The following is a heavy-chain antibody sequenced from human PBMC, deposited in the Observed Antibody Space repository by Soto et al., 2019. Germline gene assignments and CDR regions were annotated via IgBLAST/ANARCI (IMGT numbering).Heavy chain of an antibody. V-gene: IGHV3-33*01. D-gene: IGHD2-15*01. Sequence: ESGGGVVQPGRSLRLSCAASGFTFSSYGMHWVRQAPGKGLGWVAVIWYDGSNKYYADSVKGRFTISRDNSKNTLYLQMNSLRAEDTAVYYCARALGYCSGGSCYNDAFDIWGQGTMVTVSS. CDR1: GFTFSSYG. J-gene: IGHJ3*02. CDR3: ARALGYCSGGSCYNDAFDI. CDR2: IWYDGSNK.